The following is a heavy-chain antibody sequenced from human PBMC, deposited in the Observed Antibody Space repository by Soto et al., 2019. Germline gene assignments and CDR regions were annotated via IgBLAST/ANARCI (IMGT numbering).Heavy chain of an antibody. Sequence: EVQLLESGGGLVQPGGSLRLSCAASGFTFSSYAMTWVRQAPGKGLEWVSGISGSGGSTYYADSGKGRFTISRDNSKNTLYLQMNSLRAEDTAVYYCAKSVTGTVTVDYWGQGTLVTVSS. J-gene: IGHJ4*02. CDR3: AKSVTGTVTVDY. CDR1: GFTFSSYA. D-gene: IGHD4-17*01. CDR2: ISGSGGST. V-gene: IGHV3-23*01.